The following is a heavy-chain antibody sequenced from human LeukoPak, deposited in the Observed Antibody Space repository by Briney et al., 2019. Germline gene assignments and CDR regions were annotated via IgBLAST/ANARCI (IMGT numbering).Heavy chain of an antibody. V-gene: IGHV4-4*07. CDR2: ISTSGTT. Sequence: KPSETLSLTCTVSGGSVTTYYWSWIRQSAGKGLEWIGHISTSGTTTYNPSLKSRVTMSVDTSKNQFSLKLTSVTAADTDVYYCAREATVVGATIIWGQGTLVTVSS. J-gene: IGHJ1*01. CDR3: AREATVVGATII. D-gene: IGHD1-26*01. CDR1: GGSVTTYY.